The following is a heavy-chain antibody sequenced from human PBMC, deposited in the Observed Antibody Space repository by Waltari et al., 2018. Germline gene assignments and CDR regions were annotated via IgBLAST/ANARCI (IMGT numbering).Heavy chain of an antibody. CDR2: ITSKSTYI. CDR1: GLAFSIYT. Sequence: EVQLVESGGGLVEPGGSLSLSCAASGLAFSIYTMTWVRQAPGKGLEWVSSITSKSTYIHYADSVKGRFTISRDNAKNSLYLQMNSLKAEDTAFYYCARDPGNPIDWYFDLWGRGTLVTVSS. V-gene: IGHV3-21*06. J-gene: IGHJ2*01. CDR3: ARDPGNPIDWYFDL.